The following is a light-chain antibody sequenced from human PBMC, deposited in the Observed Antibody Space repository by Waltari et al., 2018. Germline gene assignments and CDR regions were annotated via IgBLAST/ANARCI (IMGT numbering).Light chain of an antibody. V-gene: IGLV7-43*01. J-gene: IGLJ3*02. CDR3: LLHYGGAQPWV. CDR2: DTS. Sequence: QTVVTQEPSLTVSPGGTVTLTCASSTGAVTSGHHSNWFQQKPGPAPRALIYDTSNKKSRPPARFSGSLRGGRAALTLSGVQPEDEADYYCLLHYGGAQPWVFGGGTKLTVL. CDR1: TGAVTSGHH.